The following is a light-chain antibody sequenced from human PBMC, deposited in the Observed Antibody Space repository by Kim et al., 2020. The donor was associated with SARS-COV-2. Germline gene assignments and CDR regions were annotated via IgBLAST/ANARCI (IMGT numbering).Light chain of an antibody. J-gene: IGLJ1*01. V-gene: IGLV1-40*01. CDR1: ISNIGAGYV. CDR3: QSYDSSLSGLYV. Sequence: TSSCTGSISNIGAGYVVHWYQQLPGTAPKLLIYGNSNRPSGVPDRFSGSKSGTSASLAITGLQAEDEADYYCQSYDSSLSGLYVFGTGTKVTVL. CDR2: GNS.